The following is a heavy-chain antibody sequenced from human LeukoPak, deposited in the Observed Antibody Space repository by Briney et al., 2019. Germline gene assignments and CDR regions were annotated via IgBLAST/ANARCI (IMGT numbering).Heavy chain of an antibody. CDR1: GFTFSNYY. CDR2: VSTSGITL. J-gene: IGHJ6*02. V-gene: IGHV3-11*01. Sequence: GGSLRLSCSASGFTFSNYYMSWIRQVPGKGLEWVSYVSTSGITLYYADSVKGRFIISRDNAKNSLFLQMNSLRAEDTAVYYCARGDYDKYGMDVWGQGTTVTVSS. CDR3: ARGDYDKYGMDV.